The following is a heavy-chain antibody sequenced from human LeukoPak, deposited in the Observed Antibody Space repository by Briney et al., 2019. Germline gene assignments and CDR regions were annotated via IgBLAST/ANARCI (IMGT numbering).Heavy chain of an antibody. Sequence: GGSLRLSCAVSGFTFDAYLMTRVRQAPGGGLEWVANVNQDGTEQYYVDSVRGRFTISRDNAKNSLYLQMNSLRDEDTALYYCARRAYDYGDFFDYWGQGTLVTVSS. D-gene: IGHD4-17*01. CDR3: ARRAYDYGDFFDY. CDR2: VNQDGTEQ. J-gene: IGHJ4*02. CDR1: GFTFDAYL. V-gene: IGHV3-7*01.